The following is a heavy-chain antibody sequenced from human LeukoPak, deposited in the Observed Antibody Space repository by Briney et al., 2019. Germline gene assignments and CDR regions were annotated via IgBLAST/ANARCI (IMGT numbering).Heavy chain of an antibody. V-gene: IGHV3-33*01. CDR1: GFTFSSYG. J-gene: IGHJ4*02. D-gene: IGHD3-22*01. CDR2: ISYDGSNK. Sequence: GGSLRLSCAASGFTFSSYGMHWVRQAPGKGLEWVAVISYDGSNKYYADSVKGRFTFSRDNSKNTLYLQMNSLRAEDTAVYYCARDEAERSGFLDYWGQGTLVTV. CDR3: ARDEAERSGFLDY.